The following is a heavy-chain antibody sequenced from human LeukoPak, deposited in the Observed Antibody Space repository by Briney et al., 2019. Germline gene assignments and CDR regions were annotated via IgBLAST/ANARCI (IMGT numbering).Heavy chain of an antibody. J-gene: IGHJ6*04. CDR3: ARCMSELDYGDYAYYYHMDV. Sequence: PSQTLSLTCTVSGDSLTSGSRYWSWLRQPAGTGLEWFVHFYSSTRTTYNPSLESRVTVSGDTAKNQFSLKLDSVTAADTAVYFCARCMSELDYGDYAYYYHMDVWGKGTTVTVSS. D-gene: IGHD4-17*01. CDR1: GDSLTSGSRY. V-gene: IGHV4-61*09. CDR2: FYSSTRT.